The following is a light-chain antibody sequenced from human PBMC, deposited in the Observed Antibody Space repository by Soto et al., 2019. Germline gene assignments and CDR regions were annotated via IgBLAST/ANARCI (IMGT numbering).Light chain of an antibody. Sequence: QSVLTQPPSASGTPGQRVTISCSGSSSNIGSNTVNWYQQLPGTAPKLLIYSNNQRPSGVPDRFSGSKSGTSASLAISGLQSEDEADYYCAAWDDSLNVVVFGGGPTVTVL. V-gene: IGLV1-44*01. CDR1: SSNIGSNT. CDR2: SNN. J-gene: IGLJ2*01. CDR3: AAWDDSLNVVV.